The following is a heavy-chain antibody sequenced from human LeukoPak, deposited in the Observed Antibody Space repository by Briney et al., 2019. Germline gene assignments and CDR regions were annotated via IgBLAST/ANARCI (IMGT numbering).Heavy chain of an antibody. Sequence: TGGSLRLSCAASGFTFSSYGMHWVRQAPGKGLEWVAVISYDGSNKYYADSVKGRFTISRDNAKNTLYLQMNRLKAEDTAVYYCARSATDAFDIWGQGTMITVSS. J-gene: IGHJ3*02. CDR2: ISYDGSNK. V-gene: IGHV3-30*03. CDR3: ARSATDAFDI. D-gene: IGHD3-3*01. CDR1: GFTFSSYG.